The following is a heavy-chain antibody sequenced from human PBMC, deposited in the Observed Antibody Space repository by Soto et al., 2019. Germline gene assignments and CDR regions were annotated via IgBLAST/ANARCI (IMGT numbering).Heavy chain of an antibody. V-gene: IGHV1-46*01. Sequence: QVQLVQSGPEVKKPGAPVKIACKTSGYPFTSHYIHWVRHAPGQGFQWMGIINARDGRTTYAQSFQGTITMTTDTSTSTLYLELTSLTSDDTAVYYLRRAGQVLAETFDSWGQGTLITVSS. CDR1: GYPFTSHY. J-gene: IGHJ4*02. CDR2: INARDGRT. CDR3: RRAGQVLAETFDS. D-gene: IGHD1-1*01.